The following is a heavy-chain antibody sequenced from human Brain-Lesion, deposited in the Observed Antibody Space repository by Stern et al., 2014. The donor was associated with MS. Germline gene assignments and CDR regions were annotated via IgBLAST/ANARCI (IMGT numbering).Heavy chain of an antibody. D-gene: IGHD5-18*01. CDR3: ARDKEDTNMAFRYFDN. CDR2: IYTTGST. J-gene: IGHJ4*02. V-gene: IGHV4-61*02. CDR1: GGSVGSGSYD. Sequence: QLQLQESGPGLVKPSQTLSLTCTVSGGSVGSGSYDWSWIRQPAGQGLEWIGRIYTTGSTYYNPSLKSPASLSIDTAKKPFFLKMPSVTAADTAVYYCARDKEDTNMAFRYFDNWGQGTLVTVSS.